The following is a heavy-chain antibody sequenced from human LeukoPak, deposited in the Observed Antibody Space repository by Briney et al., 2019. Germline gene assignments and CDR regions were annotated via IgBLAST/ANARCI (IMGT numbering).Heavy chain of an antibody. CDR2: IYPGDSET. D-gene: IGHD3-3*01. Sequence: GESLKISCKGSGYSFTSHWIGWVRPMPGEGLEWMGVIYPGDSETKSSPSLRGQVTISADKSTNTSFLQWNRLNASASAIYYCARQERWVIRGSHSYYGIDVWGPGTTVTVSS. CDR1: GYSFTSHW. CDR3: ARQERWVIRGSHSYYGIDV. J-gene: IGHJ6*02. V-gene: IGHV5-51*01.